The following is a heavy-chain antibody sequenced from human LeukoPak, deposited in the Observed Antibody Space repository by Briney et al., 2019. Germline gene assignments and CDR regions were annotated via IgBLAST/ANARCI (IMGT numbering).Heavy chain of an antibody. V-gene: IGHV3-21*01. CDR1: GFTFSSYS. CDR2: ISSSSSYI. Sequence: GGSLRLSCAAAGFTFSSYSMNWVRQAPGKGLEWVSSISSSSSYIYYADSVKGRFTISRDNAKNSPYLQMNSLRAEDTAVYYCARDQRSGSGLLEYYFDYWGQGTLVTVSS. J-gene: IGHJ4*02. D-gene: IGHD3-10*01. CDR3: ARDQRSGSGLLEYYFDY.